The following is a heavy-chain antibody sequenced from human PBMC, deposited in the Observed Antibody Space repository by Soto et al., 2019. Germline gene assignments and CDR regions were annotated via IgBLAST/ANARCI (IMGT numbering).Heavy chain of an antibody. J-gene: IGHJ4*02. Sequence: GASVKVSCKASGYTFTSYGISWVRQAPGQGLEWMGWISAYNGNTNYAQKLQGRVTMTTDTSTSTAYMELRSLRSDDTAVYYCARRIRGPGYYYDSSPHADYWGQGTLVTVSS. CDR2: ISAYNGNT. V-gene: IGHV1-18*01. CDR1: GYTFTSYG. D-gene: IGHD3-22*01. CDR3: ARRIRGPGYYYDSSPHADY.